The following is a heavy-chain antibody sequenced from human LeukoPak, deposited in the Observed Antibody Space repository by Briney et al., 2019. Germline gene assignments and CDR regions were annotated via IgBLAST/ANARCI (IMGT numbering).Heavy chain of an antibody. CDR2: IKSKADGGTT. J-gene: IGHJ4*02. CDR1: GFTFSNYE. V-gene: IGHV3-15*01. Sequence: PGGSLRLSCAASGFTFSNYEINWVRQAPGKWLEWVGRIKSKADGGTTDYAAPVKGRLTISRDDSKKTLYLQMNSLKTEDTAVYYCTTDFQSFDYWGQGTLVTVSS. CDR3: TTDFQSFDY.